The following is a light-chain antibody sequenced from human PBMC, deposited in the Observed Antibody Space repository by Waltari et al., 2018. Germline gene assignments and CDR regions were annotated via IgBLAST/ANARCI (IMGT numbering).Light chain of an antibody. CDR1: QDINNY. J-gene: IGKJ3*01. Sequence: DIQLTQSPSSLSASVGGKVTITCQASQDINNYLNWYQHKPGKAPKVLIYDALYLEGGGPSRFYGSGSCTPFSPTINNLQPEDNVTDFCQQHEGVPFSFGRGTKVD. CDR2: DAL. V-gene: IGKV1-33*01. CDR3: QQHEGVPFS.